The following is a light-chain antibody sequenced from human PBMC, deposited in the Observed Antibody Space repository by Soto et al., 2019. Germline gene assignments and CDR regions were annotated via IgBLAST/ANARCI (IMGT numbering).Light chain of an antibody. CDR3: QQRSNWPPIT. Sequence: DIQMTQSPSSLPASVGDRVTITCRASQGISKYLNWYQQKPGKAPKLLIYAASSLQSGVPSRFSGSGAGTDFTLTISSLEPEDAAVYYCQQRSNWPPITFGQGTRLEIK. CDR1: QGISKY. J-gene: IGKJ5*01. V-gene: IGKV1-39*01. CDR2: AAS.